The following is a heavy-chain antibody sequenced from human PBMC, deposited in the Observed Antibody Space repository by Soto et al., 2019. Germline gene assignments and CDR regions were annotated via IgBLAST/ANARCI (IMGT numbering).Heavy chain of an antibody. CDR2: VHHSGSS. Sequence: PSETLSITCAVSGGSISSHYWSWIRQPPGKGLEWIGYVHHSGSSNYSPFLKSRVTMSVDTSKNQFSLKLRSVTAADTAVYFCARHYDFWRAYSLRTWGQGTLVTVSS. J-gene: IGHJ5*02. CDR3: ARHYDFWRAYSLRT. D-gene: IGHD3-3*01. V-gene: IGHV4-59*08. CDR1: GGSISSHY.